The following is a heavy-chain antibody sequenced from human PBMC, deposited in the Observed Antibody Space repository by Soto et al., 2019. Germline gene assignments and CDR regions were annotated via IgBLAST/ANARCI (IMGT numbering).Heavy chain of an antibody. CDR3: ARRLVDYYYGMDV. V-gene: IGHV1-2*02. CDR2: INPNSGGT. J-gene: IGHJ6*02. CDR1: GYTSTGYY. D-gene: IGHD3-9*01. Sequence: ASVKVSCKASGYTSTGYYMHWVRQAPGQGLEWMGWINPNSGGTNYAQKFQGRVTMTRDTSISTAYMELSRLRSDDTAVYYCARRLVDYYYGMDVWGQGTTVTVSS.